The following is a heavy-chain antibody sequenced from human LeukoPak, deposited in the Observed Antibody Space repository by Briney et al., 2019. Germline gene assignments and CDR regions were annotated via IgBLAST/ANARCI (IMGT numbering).Heavy chain of an antibody. CDR1: GFTFSNYA. D-gene: IGHD2-15*01. Sequence: QTGGSLRLSCAASGFTFSNYAMSWVRQAPGNGLEWISVISGSGGSTYYADSVKGRFTISRDNSKNTLYLQMNSLRAEDTAVYYCARGLRYCSGGSCYYDYWGQGTLVTVSS. CDR2: ISGSGGST. J-gene: IGHJ4*02. V-gene: IGHV3-23*01. CDR3: ARGLRYCSGGSCYYDY.